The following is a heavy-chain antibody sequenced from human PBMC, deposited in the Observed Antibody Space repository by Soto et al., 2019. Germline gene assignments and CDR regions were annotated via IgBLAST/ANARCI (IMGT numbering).Heavy chain of an antibody. Sequence: GASVKVSCKASGYTFTGYYMHWVRQAPGQGLEWMGWINPNSGGTNYAQKFQGWVTMTRDTSISTAYMELSRLRSDDTAVYYCAIYSIGWYRAPSSFDISGKGKMVTVS. D-gene: IGHD6-19*01. CDR3: AIYSIGWYRAPSSFDI. CDR1: GYTFTGYY. V-gene: IGHV1-2*04. CDR2: INPNSGGT. J-gene: IGHJ3*02.